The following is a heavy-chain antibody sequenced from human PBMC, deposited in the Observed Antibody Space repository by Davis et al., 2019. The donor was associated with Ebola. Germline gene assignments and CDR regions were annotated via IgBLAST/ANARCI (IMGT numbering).Heavy chain of an antibody. CDR2: IYHSGST. D-gene: IGHD6-13*01. CDR3: ARDQGHSSSWGVIDY. CDR1: GGPISSSNW. V-gene: IGHV4-4*02. J-gene: IGHJ4*02. Sequence: MPSETLSLTCAVSGGPISSSNWWSWVRQPPGKGLEWIGEIYHSGSTNYNPSLKSRVTISVDKSKNQFSLKLSSVTAADTAVYYCARDQGHSSSWGVIDYWGQGTLVTVSS.